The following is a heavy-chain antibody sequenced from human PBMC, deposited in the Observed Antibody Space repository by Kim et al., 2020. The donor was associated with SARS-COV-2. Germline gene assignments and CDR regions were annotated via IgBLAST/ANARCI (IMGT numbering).Heavy chain of an antibody. V-gene: IGHV6-1*01. J-gene: IGHJ2*01. Sequence: VSVKSRITINPDTSKNQFSLQLNSVTTEDTAVYYCAREGRSSSWYLWYFDLWGRGTLVTVSS. CDR3: AREGRSSSWYLWYFDL. D-gene: IGHD6-13*01.